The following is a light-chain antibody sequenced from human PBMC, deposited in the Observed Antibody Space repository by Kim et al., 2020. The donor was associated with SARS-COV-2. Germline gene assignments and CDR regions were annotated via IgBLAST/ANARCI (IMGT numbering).Light chain of an antibody. V-gene: IGKV3-11*01. CDR2: DAS. Sequence: EIVLTQSLATLSLFPGERATLSCRASQSVSSFLAWYQQKPGQAPRLFIYDASNRATGIPARFSGSGSETDFTLTISSLEPEDFAVYYCQQRSNWPPGFGQGTKVDIK. CDR1: QSVSSF. CDR3: QQRSNWPPG. J-gene: IGKJ1*01.